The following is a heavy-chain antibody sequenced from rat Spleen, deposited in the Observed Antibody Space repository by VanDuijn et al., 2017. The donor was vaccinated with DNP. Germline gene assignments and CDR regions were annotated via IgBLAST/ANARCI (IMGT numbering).Heavy chain of an antibody. CDR1: GFTFSNYW. CDR2: ITSSGGSI. D-gene: IGHD4-3*01. Sequence: EVQLVESGGDLVQPGRSLKLSCVASGFTFSNYWMTWIRQVPGRGLEWVASITSSGGSIYYPDSVKGRFTISRDDAKNTLYLQMNSLRSEDTATYYCARWNSGHFDYWGQGVMVPVSS. CDR3: ARWNSGHFDY. J-gene: IGHJ2*01. V-gene: IGHV5-31*01.